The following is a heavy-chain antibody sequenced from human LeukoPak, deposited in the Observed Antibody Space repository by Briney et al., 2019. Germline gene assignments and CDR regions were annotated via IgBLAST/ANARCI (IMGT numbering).Heavy chain of an antibody. Sequence: SGTLSLTCTVSGGSISSYYWSWIRQPPGKGLEWIGYIYYSGSTNYNPSLKSRVTISVDTSKNQFSLKLNSVTAADTAVYYCARGWGYFDYWGQGTLVTVSS. CDR3: ARGWGYFDY. CDR2: IYYSGST. D-gene: IGHD3-16*01. CDR1: GGSISSYY. J-gene: IGHJ4*02. V-gene: IGHV4-59*01.